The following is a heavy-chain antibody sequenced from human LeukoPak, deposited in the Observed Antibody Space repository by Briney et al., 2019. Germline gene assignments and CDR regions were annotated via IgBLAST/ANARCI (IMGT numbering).Heavy chain of an antibody. V-gene: IGHV3-23*01. CDR3: AKDSKVAVGSYYFDY. D-gene: IGHD6-19*01. CDR1: GFTFSGYA. Sequence: GGSLRLSCAASGFTFSGYAMSWVRQAPGKGLEWVSAISGSGGSTYYADSVKGRFTISRDNSKNTLYLQMNSLRAEDTAVYYCAKDSKVAVGSYYFDYWGQGTLVTVSS. CDR2: ISGSGGST. J-gene: IGHJ4*02.